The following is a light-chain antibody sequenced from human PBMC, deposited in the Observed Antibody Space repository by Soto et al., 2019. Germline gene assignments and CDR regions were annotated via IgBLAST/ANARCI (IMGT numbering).Light chain of an antibody. CDR2: RNN. Sequence: QSVLTQPPSASGTPGQRVTISCSGGSPNVGSNYVYWYQQLPGRAPQLLIYRNNHRPSGVPDRFSGSKSVTLASLAISGLRSEDEADYHCAAWDDSLRAVVFGGGTQLTVL. CDR3: AAWDDSLRAVV. CDR1: SPNVGSNY. J-gene: IGLJ2*01. V-gene: IGLV1-47*01.